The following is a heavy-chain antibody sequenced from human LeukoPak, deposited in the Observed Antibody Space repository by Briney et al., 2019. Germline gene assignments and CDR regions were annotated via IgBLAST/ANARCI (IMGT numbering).Heavy chain of an antibody. J-gene: IGHJ6*02. Sequence: SVKVSCKASGGTFSSYAISWVRQAPGQGLEWMGGIIPTFGTANYAQKSQGRVTITADESTSTAYMELSSLRSEDTAVYYCAREVVVVPAALPSYYYYGMDVWGQGTTVTVSS. D-gene: IGHD2-2*01. CDR2: IIPTFGTA. CDR3: AREVVVVPAALPSYYYYGMDV. V-gene: IGHV1-69*01. CDR1: GGTFSSYA.